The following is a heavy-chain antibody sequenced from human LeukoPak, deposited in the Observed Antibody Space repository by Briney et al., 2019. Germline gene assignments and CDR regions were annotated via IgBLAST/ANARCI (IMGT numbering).Heavy chain of an antibody. CDR1: GFFVSNNY. D-gene: IGHD2-15*01. CDR3: ARVWGYGCGGECFSGIQAYYGMDV. J-gene: IGHJ6*02. Sequence: GGSLRLSCAASGFFVSNNYMSWVRQAPGKGLEWVSVIYSGGDTYYADSVKGRFTISRDNSKNTLYLQMNRLRAEDTAIYYCARVWGYGCGGECFSGIQAYYGMDVWGQGTTVTVSS. CDR2: IYSGGDT. V-gene: IGHV3-53*01.